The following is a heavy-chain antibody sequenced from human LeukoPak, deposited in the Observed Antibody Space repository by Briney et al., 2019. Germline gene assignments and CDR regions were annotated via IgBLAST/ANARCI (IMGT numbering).Heavy chain of an antibody. CDR1: GFTFSSYG. Sequence: QPGRSLRLSCAASGFTFSSYGMHWVRQAQGKGLEWVAVIWYDGSNKYYADSVKGRFTISRDNSKNTLYLQMNSLRAEDTAVYYCAKDRRDNRNYYFDYWGQGTLVTVSS. V-gene: IGHV3-33*06. CDR3: AKDRRDNRNYYFDY. J-gene: IGHJ4*02. CDR2: IWYDGSNK. D-gene: IGHD1-7*01.